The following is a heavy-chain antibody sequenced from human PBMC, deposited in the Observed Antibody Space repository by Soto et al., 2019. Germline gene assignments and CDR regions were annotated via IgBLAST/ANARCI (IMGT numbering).Heavy chain of an antibody. Sequence: GGSLRLSCAASGFTFSTYHMNWVRQAPGKGLEWVSYIHSGGSTIYYADSVKGRFTISRDNAKNSLYLQMNSLRAEDTAVYYCARDGSTVTTNYHYAMDVWGQGTTVTVSS. V-gene: IGHV3-48*03. CDR2: IHSGGSTI. CDR3: ARDGSTVTTNYHYAMDV. CDR1: GFTFSTYH. D-gene: IGHD4-17*01. J-gene: IGHJ6*02.